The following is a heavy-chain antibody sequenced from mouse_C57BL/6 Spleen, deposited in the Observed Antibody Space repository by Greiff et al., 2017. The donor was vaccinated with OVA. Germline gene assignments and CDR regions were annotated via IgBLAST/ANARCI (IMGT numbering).Heavy chain of an antibody. CDR2: ISSGSSTI. CDR3: ARWGTTVVATDYAMDY. J-gene: IGHJ4*01. D-gene: IGHD1-1*01. CDR1: GFTFSDYG. Sequence: EVKLVESGGGLVKPGGSLKLSCAASGFTFSDYGMHWVRQAPEKGLEWVAYISSGSSTIYYADTVKGRFTISRDNAKNTLFLQMTSLRSEDTAMYYCARWGTTVVATDYAMDYWGQGTSVTVSS. V-gene: IGHV5-17*01.